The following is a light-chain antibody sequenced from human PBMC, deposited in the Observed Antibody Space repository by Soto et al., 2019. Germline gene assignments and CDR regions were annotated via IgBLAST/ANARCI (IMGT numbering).Light chain of an antibody. J-gene: IGKJ4*01. V-gene: IGKV1-33*01. CDR2: DAS. Sequence: DIQMTQSPSSLSASVGDRVTITCQASQDISNYLNWYQQKPGKAPKLLIYDASNLETGVPSRFSGSGSGTDFTFTISSLQPEDIATYYCQQYDNHPQLTFGGGNKVEIK. CDR1: QDISNY. CDR3: QQYDNHPQLT.